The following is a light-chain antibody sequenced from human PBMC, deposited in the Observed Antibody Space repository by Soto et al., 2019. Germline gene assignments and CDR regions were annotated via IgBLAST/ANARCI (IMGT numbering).Light chain of an antibody. V-gene: IGKV1-33*01. J-gene: IGKJ2*01. Sequence: DIQMTQSPSSLSASVGDRVTITCQASRDISVYLNWYQQKPGKPPNLLVFDASNLQTGVPSRFGGSGSGTHFTFTISSLQPEDIATYYCQQYDNFPPYTFGQGTRLEIK. CDR3: QQYDNFPPYT. CDR2: DAS. CDR1: RDISVY.